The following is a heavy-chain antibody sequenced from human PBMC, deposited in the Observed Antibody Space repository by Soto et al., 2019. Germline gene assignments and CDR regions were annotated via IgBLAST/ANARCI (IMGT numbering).Heavy chain of an antibody. D-gene: IGHD2-2*02. Sequence: QVQLAQSGAEMKKPGASVKVSCKASGYTFSTYGITWVRQAPGQGLDWMWWINPFKGDTNSAARFQERVTMTTDTSTRTGYLELRSLRSDDTAVYYCARVKVPAAILGAFDLWGQGTLVTVSS. V-gene: IGHV1-18*01. J-gene: IGHJ3*01. CDR3: ARVKVPAAILGAFDL. CDR2: INPFKGDT. CDR1: GYTFSTYG.